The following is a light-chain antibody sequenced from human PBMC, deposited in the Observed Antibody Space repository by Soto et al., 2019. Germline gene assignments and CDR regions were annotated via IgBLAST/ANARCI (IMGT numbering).Light chain of an antibody. J-gene: IGLJ1*01. Sequence: QSVLTQPPSASGTPGQRITISCSGSSSNIGDNPVNWYQQLPGAAPKLLIYINDQRPSGVPDRFSGSKSGTSASLAITGFQTGDEADYYCGSWDSSLSAYVFGTGTKGTV. V-gene: IGLV1-44*01. CDR2: IND. CDR1: SSNIGDNP. CDR3: GSWDSSLSAYV.